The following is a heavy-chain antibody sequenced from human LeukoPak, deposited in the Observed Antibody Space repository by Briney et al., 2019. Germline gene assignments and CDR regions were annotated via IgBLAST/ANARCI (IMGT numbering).Heavy chain of an antibody. CDR1: GYTFTGYY. J-gene: IGHJ4*02. V-gene: IGHV1-2*02. Sequence: GASVKVSCKASGYTFTGYYMHWVRQAPGQGLGWMGWINPNSGGTNYAQKFQGGVTMTRDTSISTAYMELSRLRSDDTAVYYCARKTSSSWYDYWGQGTLVTVSS. CDR2: INPNSGGT. CDR3: ARKTSSSWYDY. D-gene: IGHD6-13*01.